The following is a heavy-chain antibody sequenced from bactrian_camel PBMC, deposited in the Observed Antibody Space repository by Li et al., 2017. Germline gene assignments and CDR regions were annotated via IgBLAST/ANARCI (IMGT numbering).Heavy chain of an antibody. Sequence: VQLVESGGGSVQAGGSLRLSCAASDVNYYCMGWFRQPPGKEREGIAYIHHDLTTDYADSVKGRFTISEDVAENILYLQMNSLKPEDTADYYCATNWRLRCTENPSDFPYWGQGTQVTVS. J-gene: IGHJ6*01. CDR3: ATNWRLRCTENPSDFPY. CDR1: DVNYYC. V-gene: IGHV3S53*01. D-gene: IGHD1*01. CDR2: IHHDLTT.